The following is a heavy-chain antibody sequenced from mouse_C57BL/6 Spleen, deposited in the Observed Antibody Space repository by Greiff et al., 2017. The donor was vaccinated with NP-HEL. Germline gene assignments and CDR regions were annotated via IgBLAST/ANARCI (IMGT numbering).Heavy chain of an antibody. CDR3: ANYGYEGSGFAY. CDR2: IYPRSGNT. J-gene: IGHJ3*01. V-gene: IGHV1-81*01. Sequence: QVQLKQSGAELARPGASVKLSCKASGYTFTSYGISWVKQRTGQGLEWIGEIYPRSGNTYYNEKFKGKATLTADKSSSTAYMELRSLTSEDSAAYFCANYGYEGSGFAYWGQGTLVTVSA. D-gene: IGHD2-2*01. CDR1: GYTFTSYG.